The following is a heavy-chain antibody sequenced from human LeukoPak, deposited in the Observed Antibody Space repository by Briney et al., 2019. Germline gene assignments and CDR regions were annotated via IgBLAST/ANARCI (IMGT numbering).Heavy chain of an antibody. CDR3: ARQPTTGPHDAFDI. CDR1: GFTFSSS. CDR2: ISYDGSNK. Sequence: GGSLRLSCAASGFTFSSSMHWVRQAPGKGLEWVAVISYDGSNKYYAGSVKGRFTISRDNSKNTLYLQMNSLRAEDTAVYYCARQPTTGPHDAFDIWGQGTMVTVSS. D-gene: IGHD1-14*01. J-gene: IGHJ3*02. V-gene: IGHV3-30*04.